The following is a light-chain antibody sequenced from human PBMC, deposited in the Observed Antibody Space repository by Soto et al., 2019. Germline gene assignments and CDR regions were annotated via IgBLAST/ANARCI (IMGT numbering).Light chain of an antibody. CDR1: NIGSKN. CDR3: QVWDSSTGV. J-gene: IGLJ2*01. V-gene: IGLV3-9*01. Sequence: SYELTQPLSVSVALGQTARITCGGNNIGSKNVHGYQQKPGQAPVLVIYRDSNRPSGIPERFSGSNSGNTATLTISRAQAGDEADYYCQVWDSSTGVFGGGTKLTVL. CDR2: RDS.